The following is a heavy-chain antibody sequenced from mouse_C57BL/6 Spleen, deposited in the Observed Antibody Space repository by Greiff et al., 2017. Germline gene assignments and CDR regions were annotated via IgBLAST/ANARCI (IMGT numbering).Heavy chain of an antibody. CDR1: GYTFTSYW. CDR2: INPSNGGT. V-gene: IGHV1-53*01. Sequence: QVQLQQSGPELVKPGASVKLSCKASGYTFTSYWMHWVKQRPGQGLEWIGNINPSNGGTNYNEKFKSKATLTVDKSSSTAYMQLSSLTSEDSAVYYCASSTVVAPGFAYWGKGTLVTVSA. J-gene: IGHJ3*01. D-gene: IGHD1-1*01. CDR3: ASSTVVAPGFAY.